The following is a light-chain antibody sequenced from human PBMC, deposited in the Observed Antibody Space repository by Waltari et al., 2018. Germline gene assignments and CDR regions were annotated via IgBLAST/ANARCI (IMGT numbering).Light chain of an antibody. Sequence: QSVLTQPPSASGTPGQRVTISCSGRSSNIGSNYVYWYQHVPGAAPKLLIYRNNQRPSGGPDRCSGSKSGTSASLAISGRRSEDEADYYCAAWDDSLSRWLLGGGTKLTVL. CDR2: RNN. V-gene: IGLV1-47*01. J-gene: IGLJ3*02. CDR1: SSNIGSNY. CDR3: AAWDDSLSRWL.